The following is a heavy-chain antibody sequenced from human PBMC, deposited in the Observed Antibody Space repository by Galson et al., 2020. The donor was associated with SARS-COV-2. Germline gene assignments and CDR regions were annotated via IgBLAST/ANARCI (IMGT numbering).Heavy chain of an antibody. CDR1: KGSISGSYH. V-gene: IGHV4-61*02. J-gene: IGHJ5*02. Sequence: SETLSLTCTVSKGSISGSYHWNWIRQPAGQGLEWIGRVESSGSTRYNPTLTSRVTISVDTSKNQFSLNLSSVTAADTAVYYCAAFVAGGSGKGPWGHGALVTGSS. D-gene: IGHD2-21*01. CDR3: AAFVAGGSGKGP. CDR2: VESSGST.